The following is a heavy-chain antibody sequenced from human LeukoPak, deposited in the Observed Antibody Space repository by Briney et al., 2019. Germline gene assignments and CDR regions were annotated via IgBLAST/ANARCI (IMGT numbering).Heavy chain of an antibody. D-gene: IGHD1-26*01. V-gene: IGHV3-7*01. CDR2: IQQDGTET. J-gene: IGHJ4*02. Sequence: GGSLRLSCAASGFTFSTSWMSWVRQAPGKRQEWVANIQQDGTETYYVDSVKGRFTISRDNAKNSLYLQMNSLRAEDTAVYYCARDHALREDYFDYWGQGTLVTVSS. CDR3: ARDHALREDYFDY. CDR1: GFTFSTSW.